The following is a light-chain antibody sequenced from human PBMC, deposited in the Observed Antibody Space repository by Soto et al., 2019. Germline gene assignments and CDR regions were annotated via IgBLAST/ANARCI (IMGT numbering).Light chain of an antibody. CDR3: QQSSTIPRT. Sequence: DIQMTQSPSSLSASVGDRVTISCRSSQHISTYLNWYQHKPGKAPKLQVYAASTLQSGVPSRFSGSGSGTDFRLTISSLQPEDFATYYCQQSSTIPRTFGQGTKVDLK. CDR2: AAS. V-gene: IGKV1-39*01. J-gene: IGKJ1*01. CDR1: QHISTY.